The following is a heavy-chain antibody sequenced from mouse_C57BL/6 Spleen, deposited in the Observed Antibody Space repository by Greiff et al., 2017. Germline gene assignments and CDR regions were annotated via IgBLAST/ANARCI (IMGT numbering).Heavy chain of an antibody. Sequence: QVHVKQSGAELVRPGTSVKVSCKASGYAFTTYLIEWVKQRPGQGLEWLGVLNPGSGGTNYNEQFKGKATLTADKSSSTAYMQLSSLTSEDSAVDFCAGRITTDFSWFAYWGQGTLVTVSA. V-gene: IGHV1-54*01. CDR3: AGRITTDFSWFAY. CDR1: GYAFTTYL. CDR2: LNPGSGGT. D-gene: IGHD1-1*01. J-gene: IGHJ3*01.